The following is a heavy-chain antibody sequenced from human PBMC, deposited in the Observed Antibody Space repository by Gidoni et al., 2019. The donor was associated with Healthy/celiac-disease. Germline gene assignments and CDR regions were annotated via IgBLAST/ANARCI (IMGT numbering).Heavy chain of an antibody. CDR3: AGLRQLWLLAQNNWFDP. CDR2: IYHSGST. Sequence: QVQLQESGPGLVKPSGTLFLTCAVSGGSISSSNWWSWVRQPPRKGLEWIGEIYHSGSTNYNPSLKSRVTISVDKSKNQFSLKLSSVTAADTAVYYCAGLRQLWLLAQNNWFDPWGQGTLVTVSS. V-gene: IGHV4-4*02. CDR1: GGSISSSNW. J-gene: IGHJ5*02. D-gene: IGHD5-18*01.